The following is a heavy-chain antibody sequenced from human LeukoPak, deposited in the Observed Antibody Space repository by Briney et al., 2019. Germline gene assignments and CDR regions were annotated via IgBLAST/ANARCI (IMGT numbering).Heavy chain of an antibody. CDR3: VRDPKMYERSYFDY. D-gene: IGHD3-22*01. CDR1: GYSITNGFH. V-gene: IGHV4-38-2*02. CDR2: TSYGGST. J-gene: IGHJ4*02. Sequence: SETLSLTCSVSGYSITNGFHWGWIRQAPGKGLDWIGSTSYGGSTYYNPSLQSRVTISVDMSKNQFSLKLTSVTAADTAVYYCVRDPKMYERSYFDYWGQGTLVTVSS.